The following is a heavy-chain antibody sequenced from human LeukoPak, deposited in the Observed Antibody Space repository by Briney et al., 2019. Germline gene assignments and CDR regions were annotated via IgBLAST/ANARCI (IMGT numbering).Heavy chain of an antibody. CDR1: GGSISSSSYY. J-gene: IGHJ4*02. D-gene: IGHD4-17*01. CDR2: IYYSGST. Sequence: SETLSLTCTVSGGSISSSSYYWGWIRQPPGKGLEWIGSIYYSGSTYYNPSLKSRVTISVDTSKNQFSLKLSSVTAADTAVYYCARGSKSYGDYIRSRIHYFDYWGQGTLVTVSS. V-gene: IGHV4-39*01. CDR3: ARGSKSYGDYIRSRIHYFDY.